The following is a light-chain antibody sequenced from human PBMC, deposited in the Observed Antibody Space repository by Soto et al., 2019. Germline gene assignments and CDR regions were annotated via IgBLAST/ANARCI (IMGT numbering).Light chain of an antibody. V-gene: IGLV1-51*02. CDR3: GKWDSSLSAGANYV. CDR2: ENN. J-gene: IGLJ1*01. CDR1: SSQIGNNY. Sequence: SVVTQPPPMSCAPGQKGTISCSGRSSQIGNNYVSWYQQLPGTAPKLLIYENNKRPSGIPDRFSGSKSGTSATLGITGLQTGDEADYYCGKWDSSLSAGANYVFGTGTKVTVL.